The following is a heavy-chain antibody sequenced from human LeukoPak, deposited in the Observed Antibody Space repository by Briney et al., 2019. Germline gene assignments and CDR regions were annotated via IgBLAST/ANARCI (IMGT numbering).Heavy chain of an antibody. J-gene: IGHJ3*02. CDR1: GFTLRSYT. V-gene: IGHV3-15*01. CDR2: IKSKTDGGTT. Sequence: RAGGSLRLSCAASGFTLRSYTMNWVRQAPGKGLEWVGRIKSKTDGGTTDYAAPVKGRFTISRDDSKNTLYLQMNSLKTEDTAVYYCAYAFDIWGQGTMVTVSS. CDR3: AYAFDI.